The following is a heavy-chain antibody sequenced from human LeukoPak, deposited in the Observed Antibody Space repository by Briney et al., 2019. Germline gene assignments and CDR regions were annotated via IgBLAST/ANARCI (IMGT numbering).Heavy chain of an antibody. D-gene: IGHD3-10*01. CDR1: GFTFSSHA. J-gene: IGHJ4*02. CDR3: ARDLYGSGTYSHFDY. V-gene: IGHV3-48*04. Sequence: GGSLRLSCAASGFTFSSHAMGWVRQAPGQGLEWVSYISSRDSVTHYAGSVKGRFTISRDNAKKSVYLQMTSLRAEDTAVYYCARDLYGSGTYSHFDYWGQGALVTVSS. CDR2: ISSRDSVT.